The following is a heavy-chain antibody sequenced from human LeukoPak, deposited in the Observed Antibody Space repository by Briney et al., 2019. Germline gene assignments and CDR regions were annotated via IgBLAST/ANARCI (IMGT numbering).Heavy chain of an antibody. CDR1: GFTFSSYG. CDR3: AKPRYSGSYYFDY. CDR2: IRFDGSNK. J-gene: IGHJ4*02. Sequence: GSLRLSCAASGFTFSSYGMHWVRQAPGKGLEWVTFIRFDGSNKYYADSVKGRFTISRDNSKNTLYLQINNLRAEDTAVYYCAKPRYSGSYYFDYWGQGTLVPVSS. V-gene: IGHV3-30*02. D-gene: IGHD1-26*01.